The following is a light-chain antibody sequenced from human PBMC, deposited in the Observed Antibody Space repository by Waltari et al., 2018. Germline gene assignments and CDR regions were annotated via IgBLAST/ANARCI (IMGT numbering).Light chain of an antibody. CDR1: SSNIGTNY. J-gene: IGLJ3*02. CDR3: AAWDDSLSGLV. Sequence: QSVLTQPPSASGTPGQKVTISCNGRSSNIGTNYVYWYQQFPGTAPKVLIYKNNQRPSGVPARFSDSKSGTSASLAINGLRSEEEADYYCAAWDDSLSGLVLGGGTKVTVL. V-gene: IGLV1-47*01. CDR2: KNN.